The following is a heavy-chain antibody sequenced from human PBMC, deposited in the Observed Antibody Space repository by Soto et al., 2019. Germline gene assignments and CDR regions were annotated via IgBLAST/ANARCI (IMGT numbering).Heavy chain of an antibody. CDR3: AIVGGMEPGWIDY. CDR1: GGTFSSYS. Sequence: QVQLVQSGAEVKKPGASVKVSCKASGGTFSSYSINWVRQAPGQGLEWMGEIIPIFGTANYEQKFQGRVTITADESTSAAYMKAGSLGPDDMAVVYCAIVGGMEPGWIDYWGQGTLVTVSS. D-gene: IGHD1-1*01. CDR2: IIPIFGTA. J-gene: IGHJ4*02. V-gene: IGHV1-69*01.